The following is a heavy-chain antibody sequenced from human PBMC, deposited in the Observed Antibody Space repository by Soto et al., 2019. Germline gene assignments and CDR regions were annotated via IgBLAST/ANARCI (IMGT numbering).Heavy chain of an antibody. CDR3: ARLGGSYAVPHFDY. CDR2: IYYSGTT. J-gene: IGHJ4*02. CDR1: SGSINHYY. D-gene: IGHD1-26*01. V-gene: IGHV4-59*08. Sequence: PSETMSLTCTVSSGSINHYYWTWIRPPPGKGLEWMGYIYYSGTTTNYNPSLKSRVTLSVDTSKNQFSLKLSSVTAADTAVYYCARLGGSYAVPHFDYWGQGTLVTVSS.